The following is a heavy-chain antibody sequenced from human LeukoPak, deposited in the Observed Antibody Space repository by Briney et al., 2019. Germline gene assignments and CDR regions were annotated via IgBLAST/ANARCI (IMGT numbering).Heavy chain of an antibody. CDR1: GGSVSSSYYY. J-gene: IGHJ1*01. CDR2: IYYTGTT. V-gene: IGHV4-31*03. CDR3: ARSGAAWKPPTYFQD. Sequence: PSETLSLTCTVSGGSVSSSYYYWGWIRQPPGKGLEWIGYIYYTGTTYYNPSLKNRLTISVDTSKNQFSLKLSSVTAADTAVYYCARSGAAWKPPTYFQDWGQGTLVTVSS. D-gene: IGHD1-1*01.